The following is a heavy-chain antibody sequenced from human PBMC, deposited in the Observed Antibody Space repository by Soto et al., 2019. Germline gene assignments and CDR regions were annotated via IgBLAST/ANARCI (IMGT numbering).Heavy chain of an antibody. Sequence: SVKVSCKASGGTFSSYAISWVRQAPGQGLEWMGGIIPIFGTANYAQKFQGRVTITADESTSTAYMELSSLRSEDTAVYYCARGVLGRYSSSLAPITHFDYWGQGTLVTVSS. CDR3: ARGVLGRYSSSLAPITHFDY. D-gene: IGHD6-13*01. CDR2: IIPIFGTA. CDR1: GGTFSSYA. J-gene: IGHJ4*02. V-gene: IGHV1-69*13.